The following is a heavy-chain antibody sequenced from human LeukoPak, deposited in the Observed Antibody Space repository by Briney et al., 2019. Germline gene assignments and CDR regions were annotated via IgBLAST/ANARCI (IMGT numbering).Heavy chain of an antibody. CDR3: ARDRSSRQNWFHP. D-gene: IGHD6-13*01. CDR1: GFTFSTDW. Sequence: GGSLRLSCAASGFTFSTDWMSWVRQTPGMGLDWVANINQDGSEKYYVDSVKGRFTISRDNAKNSLYLQMNSLRAGDTAVYYCARDRSSRQNWFHPWGQGTLVTVSS. CDR2: INQDGSEK. V-gene: IGHV3-7*01. J-gene: IGHJ5*02.